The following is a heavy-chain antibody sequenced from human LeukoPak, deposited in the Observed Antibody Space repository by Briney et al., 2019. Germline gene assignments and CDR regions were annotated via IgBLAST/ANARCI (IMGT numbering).Heavy chain of an antibody. CDR3: ARDQVAYDSSGYYYYYGMDV. CDR1: GGSISSYY. CDR2: IYYSGST. V-gene: IGHV4-59*01. J-gene: IGHJ6*02. Sequence: PSETLSLTCTVSGGSISSYYWSWIRQPPGKGLEWIGYIYYSGSTNYNPSLKSRVTISVDTSKNQFSLKLSSVTAADTAVYYCARDQVAYDSSGYYYYYGMDVWGQGTTVTVSS. D-gene: IGHD3-22*01.